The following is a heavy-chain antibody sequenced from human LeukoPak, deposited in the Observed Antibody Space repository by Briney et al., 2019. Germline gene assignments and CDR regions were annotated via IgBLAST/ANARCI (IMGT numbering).Heavy chain of an antibody. CDR3: ARGAQSGDSSGYYSFDY. V-gene: IGHV4-31*03. Sequence: SSETLSLTCTVSGGSISSGGYYWSWIRQHPGKGLEWIGYIYYSGSTYYNPSLESRVTISVDTSKNQFSLKLSSVTAADTAVYYCARGAQSGDSSGYYSFDYWGQGTLVTVSS. CDR1: GGSISSGGYY. D-gene: IGHD3-22*01. J-gene: IGHJ4*02. CDR2: IYYSGST.